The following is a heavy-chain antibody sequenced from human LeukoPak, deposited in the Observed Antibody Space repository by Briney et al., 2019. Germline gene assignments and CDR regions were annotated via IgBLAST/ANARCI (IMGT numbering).Heavy chain of an antibody. CDR1: GYTFTDYY. CDR3: ARANFLYCSSTTCLFDY. CDR2: INPNSGDT. J-gene: IGHJ4*02. Sequence: ASVKVTCKASGYTFTDYYMHWVRQAPGQGFEWMGWINPNSGDTNYAQKFQGRVTMTRDTSISTAHMELSRLRSDDTAVYYCARANFLYCSSTTCLFDYWGQGTLVIVSS. V-gene: IGHV1-2*02. D-gene: IGHD2-2*01.